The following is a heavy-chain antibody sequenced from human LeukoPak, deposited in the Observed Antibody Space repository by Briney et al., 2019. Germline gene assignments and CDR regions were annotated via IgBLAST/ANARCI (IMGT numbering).Heavy chain of an antibody. CDR3: VREEGY. CDR1: GFTFSTYW. Sequence: GGSLRLSCAASGFTFSTYWMYWVRQAPGKGLEWVANIKQDGSHKYYVDSVKGRFTISRDNAKNSLYLQMNSQRVEDTAVYYCVREEGYWGQGTLVTVSS. J-gene: IGHJ4*02. CDR2: IKQDGSHK. V-gene: IGHV3-7*01.